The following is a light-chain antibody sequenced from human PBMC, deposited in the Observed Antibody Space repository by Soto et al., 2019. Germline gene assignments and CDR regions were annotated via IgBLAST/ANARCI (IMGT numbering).Light chain of an antibody. CDR3: LLYYGGALWV. J-gene: IGLJ3*02. V-gene: IGLV7-43*01. CDR2: STS. Sequence: QTVVTQEPSLTVSPEGTVTLTCASSTGAVTSGYYPNWFQQKAAQAPRALIYSTSNKRSWTPARFSGSLLGGKAALTLSGVQPEDEAEYYCLLYYGGALWVFGAGTKLTVL. CDR1: TGAVTSGYY.